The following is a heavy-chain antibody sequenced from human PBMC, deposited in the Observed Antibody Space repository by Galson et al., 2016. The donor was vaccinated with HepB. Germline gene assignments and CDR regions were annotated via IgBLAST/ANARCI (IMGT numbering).Heavy chain of an antibody. D-gene: IGHD3-22*01. CDR3: ARDSYFLGSSGYFHDVFDI. V-gene: IGHV4-59*11. Sequence: ETLSLTCTVSGDSITSHYWSWIRQPPGKGLEWIGYMYYDGRTNSIPSLKSRFTMSIDTSKNQFSLKLTSVTAADTAVYYCARDSYFLGSSGYFHDVFDIWGQGTVVAVSS. CDR1: GDSITSHY. CDR2: MYYDGRT. J-gene: IGHJ3*02.